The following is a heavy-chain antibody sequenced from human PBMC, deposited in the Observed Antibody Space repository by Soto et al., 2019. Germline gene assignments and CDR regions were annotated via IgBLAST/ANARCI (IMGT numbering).Heavy chain of an antibody. Sequence: PSETLSLTCTVSGGSVSSSSYYWGWVRQPPGKGLEWIGSVYYSGSTYYNPSLESRVTISVDKSKNQFSLKLMSLSAADTAVYYCWRLEGLGELRYYFAYPGQGALVPVSS. CDR2: VYYSGST. J-gene: IGHJ4*02. CDR3: WRLEGLGELRYYFAY. D-gene: IGHD1-7*01. V-gene: IGHV4-39*01. CDR1: GGSVSSSSYY.